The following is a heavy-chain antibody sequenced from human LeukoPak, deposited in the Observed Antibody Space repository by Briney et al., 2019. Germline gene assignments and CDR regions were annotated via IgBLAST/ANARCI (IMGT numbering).Heavy chain of an antibody. J-gene: IGHJ4*02. D-gene: IGHD6-6*01. CDR1: GFTFSTYG. V-gene: IGHV3-23*01. CDR3: ARDSSSSFQYYFDY. Sequence: GGSLRLSCSASGFTFSTYGMSWVRQAPGKGLEWVISISGSGSTTFYADSVKGRFTISRDNAKNSLYPQMNSLRAEDTALCYCARDSSSSFQYYFDYWGQGTLVTVSS. CDR2: ISGSGSTT.